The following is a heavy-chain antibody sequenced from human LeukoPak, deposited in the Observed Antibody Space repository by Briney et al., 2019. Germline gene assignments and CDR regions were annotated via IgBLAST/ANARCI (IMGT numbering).Heavy chain of an antibody. Sequence: PSETLSLTCTVSGGSISSYYWSWIRQPAGKGLEWIGRIYSSGSTNYNPSLKSRVTISVDTSKNQFSLKLSSVTAADTAVYYCARLSGYPLEYMDVWGKGTTVTVSS. CDR1: GGSISSYY. V-gene: IGHV4-4*07. CDR2: IYSSGST. D-gene: IGHD3-3*01. CDR3: ARLSGYPLEYMDV. J-gene: IGHJ6*03.